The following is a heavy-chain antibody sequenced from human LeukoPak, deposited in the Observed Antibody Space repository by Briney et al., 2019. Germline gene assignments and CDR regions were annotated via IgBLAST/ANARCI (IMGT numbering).Heavy chain of an antibody. CDR2: IKQDGSEK. CDR3: ARGSDYGDKFDY. J-gene: IGHJ4*02. CDR1: GFTSSSYW. V-gene: IGHV3-7*01. D-gene: IGHD4-17*01. Sequence: GGSLRLSCAASGFTSSSYWMSCVRQAPGQGLEWVANIKQDGSEKYYVDSVKGRFTISRDNAKNSLYLQMNSLRAEDTAVYYCARGSDYGDKFDYCSQGTLVTAPS.